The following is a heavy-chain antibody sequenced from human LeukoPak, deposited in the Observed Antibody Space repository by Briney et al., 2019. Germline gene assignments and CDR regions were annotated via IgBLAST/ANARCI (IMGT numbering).Heavy chain of an antibody. CDR1: GFTVSSNY. Sequence: PGGSLRLSCAASGFTVSSNYMSWVRQAPGKGLEWVSVIYSGGSTYYADSVKGRFTISRDNSKNTLYLQMNSLRAEDTAVYYCARMGRYCRGGSCYVFYYMDVWGKGTTVTISS. CDR3: ARMGRYCRGGSCYVFYYMDV. D-gene: IGHD2-15*01. J-gene: IGHJ6*03. V-gene: IGHV3-53*01. CDR2: IYSGGST.